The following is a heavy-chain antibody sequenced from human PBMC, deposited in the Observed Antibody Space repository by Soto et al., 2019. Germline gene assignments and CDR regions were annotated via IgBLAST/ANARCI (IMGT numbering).Heavy chain of an antibody. J-gene: IGHJ5*02. D-gene: IGHD3-22*01. CDR3: ARASYYYDSSELGNWFDP. CDR2: ISYDGSNK. V-gene: IGHV3-30-3*01. Sequence: LRLSCAASGFTFSSYAMHWVRQAPGKGLEWVAVISYDGSNKYYADSVKGRFTISRDNSKNTLYLQMNSLRAEDTAVYYCARASYYYDSSELGNWFDPWGQGTLVTVSS. CDR1: GFTFSSYA.